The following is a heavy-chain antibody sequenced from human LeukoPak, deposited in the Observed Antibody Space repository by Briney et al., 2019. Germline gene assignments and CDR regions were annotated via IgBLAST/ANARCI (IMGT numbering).Heavy chain of an antibody. J-gene: IGHJ1*01. CDR2: ISSSGSTI. Sequence: GGSLRLSCAASGFTFSDYYMSWIRQAPGKGLEWVSYISSSGSTIYYADSVKGRFTISRDNAKNSLYLQMNSLRPEDTALYFCAKDGIAYCSGDSCYSEYFHHWGQGTLVTVSS. CDR3: AKDGIAYCSGDSCYSEYFHH. CDR1: GFTFSDYY. D-gene: IGHD2-15*01. V-gene: IGHV3-11*01.